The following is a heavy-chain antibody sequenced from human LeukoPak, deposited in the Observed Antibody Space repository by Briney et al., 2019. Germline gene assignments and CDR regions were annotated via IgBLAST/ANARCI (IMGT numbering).Heavy chain of an antibody. D-gene: IGHD6-13*01. V-gene: IGHV3-30*04. CDR2: IPYDGSNK. CDR1: GFTFSSYA. CDR3: AREVSSRIDFDY. Sequence: GGSLRLSCAASGFTFSSYAMHWVRQAPGKGLEWVAVIPYDGSNKYYADSVKGRFTISRDNSKNTLYLQMNSPRAEDTAVYYCAREVSSRIDFDYWGQGTLVTVSS. J-gene: IGHJ4*02.